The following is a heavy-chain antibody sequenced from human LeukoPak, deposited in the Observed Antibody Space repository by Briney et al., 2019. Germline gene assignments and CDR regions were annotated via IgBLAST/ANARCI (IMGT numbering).Heavy chain of an antibody. CDR1: GFTFSSYA. CDR2: ISGSGGST. J-gene: IGHJ4*02. Sequence: GGSLRLSCAASGFTFSSYAMSWVRQAPGKGLEWVSAISGSGGSTYYADSVKGRFIISRDNSKNTLYLQMNSLRAEDTAVYYCAKPPALLYFDWGLDYWGQGTLVTVSS. V-gene: IGHV3-23*01. D-gene: IGHD3-9*01. CDR3: AKPPALLYFDWGLDY.